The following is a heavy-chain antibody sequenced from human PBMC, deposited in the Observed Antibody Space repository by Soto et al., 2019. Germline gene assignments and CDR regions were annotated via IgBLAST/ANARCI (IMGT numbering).Heavy chain of an antibody. V-gene: IGHV4-30-4*01. J-gene: IGHJ6*02. Sequence: NPSETLSLTCTVSGGSISSGDYYWSWIRQPPGKGLEWIGYIYYSGSTYYNPSLKSRVTISVDTSKNQFSLKLNSVTPEDTAVYYCARAPGYDHYHYYGMDVWGQGTTVTVSS. CDR3: ARAPGYDHYHYYGMDV. CDR1: GGSISSGDYY. D-gene: IGHD3-3*01. CDR2: IYYSGST.